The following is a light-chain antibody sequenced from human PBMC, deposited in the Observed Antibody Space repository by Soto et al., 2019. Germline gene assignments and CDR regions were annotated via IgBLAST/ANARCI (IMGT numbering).Light chain of an antibody. Sequence: DIVMTQSPLSLTVTPGEPASISCGSSWSLLKANGYTYFHWFLQKPGQSPQLLIYLGYTRAPGVPDRFSGTGSGTHFTLEISRVEADDVGIYYCMQTLESRTFGQGTKLEIK. CDR2: LGY. J-gene: IGKJ1*01. CDR3: MQTLESRT. V-gene: IGKV2-28*01. CDR1: WSLLKANGYTY.